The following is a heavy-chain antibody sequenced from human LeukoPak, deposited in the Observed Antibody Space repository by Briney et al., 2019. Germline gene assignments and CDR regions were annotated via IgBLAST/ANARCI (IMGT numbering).Heavy chain of an antibody. D-gene: IGHD3-3*01. CDR3: ARSSYDFWSVSYGGYYYYGMDV. CDR1: GFTFSSYA. J-gene: IGHJ6*02. Sequence: GRSLRLSCAASGFTFSSYAMHWVRQAPGKGLEWVAVISYDGSNKYYADSVKGRFTISRDNSKNTLYLQMNSLRAEDTAVYYCARSSYDFWSVSYGGYYYYGMDVWGQGTTVTVSS. V-gene: IGHV3-30-3*01. CDR2: ISYDGSNK.